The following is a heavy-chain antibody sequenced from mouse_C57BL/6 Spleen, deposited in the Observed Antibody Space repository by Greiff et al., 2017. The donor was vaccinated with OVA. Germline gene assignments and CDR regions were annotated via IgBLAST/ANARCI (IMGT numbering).Heavy chain of an antibody. CDR2: IDPSDSET. J-gene: IGHJ2*01. CDR1: GYTFTSYW. V-gene: IGHV1-52*01. Sequence: VQLQQPGAELVRPGSSVKLSCKASGYTFTSYWMHWVKQRPIQGLEWIGNIDPSDSETHYNQKFKDKATLTVDKSSSTAYMQLGSLTSEDSAVYYCARGGDGYGGYWGQGTTLTVSS. CDR3: ARGGDGYGGY. D-gene: IGHD2-2*01.